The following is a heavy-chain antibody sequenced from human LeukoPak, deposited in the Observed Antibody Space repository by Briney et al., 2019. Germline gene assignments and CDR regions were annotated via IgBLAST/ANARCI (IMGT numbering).Heavy chain of an antibody. J-gene: IGHJ3*02. CDR1: GFTFSTYN. Sequence: GGSLRLSCAASGFTFSTYNINWVRQAPGKGLEWVAYINVITGYIYYADSLKGRFTISRDNAKKSLFLEMNSLRVEDTAVYYCARDRSGSSSVDDAFDIWGQGIMVTVSS. CDR3: ARDRSGSSSVDDAFDI. V-gene: IGHV3-21*01. CDR2: INVITGYI. D-gene: IGHD1-26*01.